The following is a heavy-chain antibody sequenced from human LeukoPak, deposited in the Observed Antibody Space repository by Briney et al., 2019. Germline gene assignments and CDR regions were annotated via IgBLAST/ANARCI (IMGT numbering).Heavy chain of an antibody. V-gene: IGHV1-2*02. J-gene: IGHJ5*02. Sequence: GASVKVSCKASGYTFTGYYMHWVRQAPGQGLEWMGWINPNSGGTNYAQKFQGRVTMTRDTSISTAYTELSRLRSDDTAVYYCARYVLLWFGELLMGKGFDPWGQGTLVTVSS. CDR2: INPNSGGT. CDR3: ARYVLLWFGELLMGKGFDP. CDR1: GYTFTGYY. D-gene: IGHD3-10*01.